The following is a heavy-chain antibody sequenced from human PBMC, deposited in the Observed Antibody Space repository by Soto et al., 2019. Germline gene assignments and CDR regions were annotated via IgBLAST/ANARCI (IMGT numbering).Heavy chain of an antibody. J-gene: IGHJ4*02. D-gene: IGHD3-9*01. V-gene: IGHV4-31*01. Sequence: QVQLQESGPGLVKPSQTLSLTCTVSGGSISRGGYYWSWIRQHPGKGLEWIGYIYYSGSTNYNPSFNRQVTISVDTSKNQCSLKLSSVTAADTAVYYCARGPRNCYDILTGGDYWGQGTLVTVSS. CDR2: IYYSGST. CDR1: GGSISRGGYY. CDR3: ARGPRNCYDILTGGDY.